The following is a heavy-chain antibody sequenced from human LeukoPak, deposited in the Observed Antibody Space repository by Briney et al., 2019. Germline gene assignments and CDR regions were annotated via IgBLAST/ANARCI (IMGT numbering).Heavy chain of an antibody. CDR3: AREWSLGNYYYMDV. CDR2: IIPIFGTA. Sequence: GASVKVSCKASGGTFSSYAISWVRQAPGQGLEWMGGIIPIFGTANYAQKFQGRVTITADKSTSTAYMELSSLRSEDTAVYYCAREWSLGNYYYMDVWGKGTTVTVSS. V-gene: IGHV1-69*06. D-gene: IGHD3-22*01. CDR1: GGTFSSYA. J-gene: IGHJ6*03.